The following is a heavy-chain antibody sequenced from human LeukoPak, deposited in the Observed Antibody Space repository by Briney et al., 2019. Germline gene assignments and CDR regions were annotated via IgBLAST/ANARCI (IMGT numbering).Heavy chain of an antibody. Sequence: ASAQALCNASCYTFTSYGNRWVRQAPGEGVEGMVWNIAYSGNTNYAQNLQGRVTITPDTSKNQAFMELRPLSSDDTAVYYCARKMYYYDGSVAFDIWGQGTMVTVSS. CDR2: NIAYSGNT. CDR3: ARKMYYYDGSVAFDI. J-gene: IGHJ3*02. D-gene: IGHD3-22*01. V-gene: IGHV1-18*01. CDR1: CYTFTSYG.